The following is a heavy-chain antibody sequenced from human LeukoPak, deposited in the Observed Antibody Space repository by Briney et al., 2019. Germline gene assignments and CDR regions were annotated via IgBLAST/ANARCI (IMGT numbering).Heavy chain of an antibody. CDR2: ISPSSTYT. Sequence: GGSVRLSCVASVFRFNNYSMYWVRHAPERGLEWVSRISPSSTYTYYADSVKGRLTISRDNSKNTLSLQMNSLTAEDTAVYYCAKKATMGGTTNYFDYWGQGTLVTVSS. CDR1: VFRFNNYS. J-gene: IGHJ4*02. V-gene: IGHV3-23*01. D-gene: IGHD1-26*01. CDR3: AKKATMGGTTNYFDY.